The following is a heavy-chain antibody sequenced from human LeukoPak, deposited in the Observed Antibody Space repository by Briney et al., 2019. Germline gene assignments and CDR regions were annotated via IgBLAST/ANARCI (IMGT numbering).Heavy chain of an antibody. CDR3: TSVRDNYGYVVS. CDR2: IYYSGST. Sequence: AETLDLTRNVFGGSISSYYWSWSRQAPGEGPEWIGYIYYSGSTNYPHSPKTRQPISVYTYTNQFSPTMSSVTAADTAVYHCTSVRDNYGYVVSWGQGTLGTVSS. D-gene: IGHD5-18*01. J-gene: IGHJ4*02. V-gene: IGHV4-59*12. CDR1: GGSISSYY.